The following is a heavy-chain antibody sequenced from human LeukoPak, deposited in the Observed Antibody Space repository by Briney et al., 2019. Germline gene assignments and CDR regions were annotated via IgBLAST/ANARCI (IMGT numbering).Heavy chain of an antibody. V-gene: IGHV3-7*01. CDR2: IKQDESEK. CDR3: ARAPIVVVPTQRPTYFDF. Sequence: PGGSLRLSCAASGFTFSSYWMSWVRQAPGKGLEWVANIKQDESEKYYVDSVKGRFTISRDNAKNSPYLQMNSLRAEDTAMYYCARAPIVVVPTQRPTYFDFWGQGALVTVSS. CDR1: GFTFSSYW. D-gene: IGHD2-2*01. J-gene: IGHJ4*02.